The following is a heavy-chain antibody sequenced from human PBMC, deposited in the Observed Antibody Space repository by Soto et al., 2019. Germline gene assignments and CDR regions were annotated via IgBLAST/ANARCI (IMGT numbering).Heavy chain of an antibody. Sequence: QVQLVQSGAEVKKPGASVKVSCKASGYTFTSYGISWVRQAPGQGLDWMGWISAYNGNTNYAQKIQVRVTMTTDKSTRAAYMELRSLRSDETGVYYCARDAGVSGGLYDWGQGTLVTVSS. J-gene: IGHJ4*02. CDR3: ARDAGVSGGLYD. CDR1: GYTFTSYG. V-gene: IGHV1-18*01. D-gene: IGHD3-16*01. CDR2: ISAYNGNT.